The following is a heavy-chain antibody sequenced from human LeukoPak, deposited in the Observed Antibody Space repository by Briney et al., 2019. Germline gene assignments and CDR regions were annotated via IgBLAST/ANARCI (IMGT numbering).Heavy chain of an antibody. Sequence: GGSLRLSCAASGFTFSSYSMSWVRRAPGKGLEWVSSISSSSSYIYYADSVKGRFTISRDNAKNSLYLQMNSLRAEDTAVYYCARDPPHCSSTSSWCSYPFVEEGIDYRGQGTLVTVSS. CDR1: GFTFSSYS. CDR2: ISSSSSYI. V-gene: IGHV3-21*01. CDR3: ARDPPHCSSTSSWCSYPFVEEGIDY. J-gene: IGHJ4*02. D-gene: IGHD2-2*01.